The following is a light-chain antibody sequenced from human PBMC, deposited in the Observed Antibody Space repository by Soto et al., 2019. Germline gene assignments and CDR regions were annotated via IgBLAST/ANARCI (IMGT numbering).Light chain of an antibody. J-gene: IGKJ1*01. V-gene: IGKV1-9*01. CDR2: KAS. CDR3: QQYGTSPRT. CDR1: QDISDY. Sequence: DIQLTQSPSFLSASVGDRVTITCRASQDISDYLAWYQQRPGKAPKLLIYKASTLKSGVPSRFSGSGSGTDFTLTISRLEPEDFAVYYCQQYGTSPRTFGQGTKVDIK.